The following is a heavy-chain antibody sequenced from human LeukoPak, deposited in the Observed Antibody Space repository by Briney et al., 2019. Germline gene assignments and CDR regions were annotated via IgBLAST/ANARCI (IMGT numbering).Heavy chain of an antibody. Sequence: GGPLRLSCAPSGLIFSSYGMHWVRQAPGKWLEWVAFIRYDGSIKYCADAVKGRFTISRDNSKNSLYLQMNSLRAEDTAVYYCARYGSGSYLDYWGQGTLVTVSS. D-gene: IGHD3-10*01. CDR1: GLIFSSYG. CDR2: IRYDGSIK. CDR3: ARYGSGSYLDY. V-gene: IGHV3-30*02. J-gene: IGHJ4*02.